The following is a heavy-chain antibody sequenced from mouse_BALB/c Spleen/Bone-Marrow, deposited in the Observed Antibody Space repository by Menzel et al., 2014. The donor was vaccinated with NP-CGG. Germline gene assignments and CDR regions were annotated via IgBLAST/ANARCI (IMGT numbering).Heavy chain of an antibody. Sequence: VQLQQSGTGLVSPSQSLSITCTVSGFSLTSYGVSWVRQPPGKGLEWLGVIWGAGSTNYHSALISRLSISKDNSKSHVDLKLNSLQTDDTATYYCAKQDYYRYDYAMDYWGQGTPVTVSS. CDR2: IWGAGST. J-gene: IGHJ4*01. V-gene: IGHV2-3*01. CDR1: GFSLTSYG. CDR3: AKQDYYRYDYAMDY. D-gene: IGHD2-14*01.